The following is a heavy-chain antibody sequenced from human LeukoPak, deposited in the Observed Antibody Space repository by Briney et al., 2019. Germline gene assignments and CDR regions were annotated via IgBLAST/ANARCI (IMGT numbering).Heavy chain of an antibody. D-gene: IGHD3-10*01. V-gene: IGHV5-10-1*01. CDR1: GYSFTSYW. CDR2: IDPSDSYA. J-gene: IGHJ5*02. CDR3: AVSPLWFGELLPYR. Sequence: GESLKISCKGSGYSFTSYWISWVRQTPGKGLEWMGRIDPSDSYANYSPSFQGHVTISADKPISTAYLQWSSLKASDTAMYYCAVSPLWFGELLPYRWGQGTLVTVSS.